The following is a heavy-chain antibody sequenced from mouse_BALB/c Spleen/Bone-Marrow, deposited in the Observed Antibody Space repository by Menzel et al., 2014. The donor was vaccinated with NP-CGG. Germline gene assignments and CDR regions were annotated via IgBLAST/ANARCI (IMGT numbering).Heavy chain of an antibody. CDR2: ISGGGSYT. V-gene: IGHV5-9-2*01. Sequence: VKVEESGGGLVKSGGSLKLSCAASGFTFNSYGMSWVRQTPEKRLEWVATISGGGSYTFYPDSVKGRFTISRDNAKXNLYLQLSSLRSEDTALYYCARHAYYDQTEVSFVYWGQGTLVTVSA. CDR3: ARHAYYDQTEVSFVY. D-gene: IGHD2-4*01. CDR1: GFTFNSYG. J-gene: IGHJ3*01.